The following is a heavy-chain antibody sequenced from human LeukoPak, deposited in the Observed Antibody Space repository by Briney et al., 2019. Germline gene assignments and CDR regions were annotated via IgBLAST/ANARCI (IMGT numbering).Heavy chain of an antibody. J-gene: IGHJ3*02. Sequence: PGGSLRLSCAASGFTVSSNYMSWVRQAPGKGLEWVSVIYSGGSTYYADSVKGRFTISRDNSKNTLYLQMNSLRAEDTAVYYCARAPERDYYDSSARDAFDIWGQGTMVTVSS. D-gene: IGHD3-22*01. V-gene: IGHV3-66*01. CDR2: IYSGGST. CDR1: GFTVSSNY. CDR3: ARAPERDYYDSSARDAFDI.